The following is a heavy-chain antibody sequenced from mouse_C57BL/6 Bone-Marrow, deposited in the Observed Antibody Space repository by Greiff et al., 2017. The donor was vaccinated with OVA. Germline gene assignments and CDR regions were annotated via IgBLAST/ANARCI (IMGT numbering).Heavy chain of an antibody. CDR1: GFSLTSYG. CDR3: ARNYADAMDY. J-gene: IGHJ4*01. V-gene: IGHV2-2*01. Sequence: QVQLQQSGPGLVQPSQILSITCTVSGFSLTSYGVHWVRQSPGKGLEWLGVIWSGGSTDYNAAFISRLSISKDNSKSQVFFKMNSLQADDTAIYYCARNYADAMDYWGQGTSVTVSS. CDR2: IWSGGST. D-gene: IGHD1-1*01.